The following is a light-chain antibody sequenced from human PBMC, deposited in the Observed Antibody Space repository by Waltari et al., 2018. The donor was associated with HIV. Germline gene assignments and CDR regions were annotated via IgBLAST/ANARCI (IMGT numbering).Light chain of an antibody. V-gene: IGLV1-44*01. Sequence: QSELTQPPSASGTPGQRVTISCSGSSSNIGSYTVNWYQQLPGTAPKLLIYANLQPPSGVPDRFSGSQSVTSASLAIGGLQSEDEADYYCATWDASLSGPVFGGGTKLTVL. J-gene: IGLJ2*01. CDR2: ANL. CDR1: SSNIGSYT. CDR3: ATWDASLSGPV.